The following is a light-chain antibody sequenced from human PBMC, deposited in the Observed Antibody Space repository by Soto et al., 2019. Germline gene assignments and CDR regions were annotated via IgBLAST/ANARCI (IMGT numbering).Light chain of an antibody. Sequence: EIVLTQSPGTLSLSPGERATLSCRASQSVSSRLAWYQQRPGQAPRLLISGASSRATGIPDRFSGSGSGTDFTLTISRLEPEDFALYYCQQYGSSSWTFGQGTKVEIK. CDR3: QQYGSSSWT. V-gene: IGKV3-20*01. CDR2: GAS. J-gene: IGKJ1*01. CDR1: QSVSSR.